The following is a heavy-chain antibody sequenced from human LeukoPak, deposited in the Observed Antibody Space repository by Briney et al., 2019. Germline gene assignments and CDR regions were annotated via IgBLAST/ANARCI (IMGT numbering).Heavy chain of an antibody. V-gene: IGHV1-69*04. CDR1: GGTFISYA. Sequence: SVKVSCKASGGTFISYAIIWVRQAPGQGLEWMGRIIPILGIANYVQKFQGSVTITADKSTSTAYMELSSLRSEDTAVYYCARHPSAGAFDIWGQGTMVTVSS. CDR2: IIPILGIA. J-gene: IGHJ3*02. D-gene: IGHD1-26*01. CDR3: ARHPSAGAFDI.